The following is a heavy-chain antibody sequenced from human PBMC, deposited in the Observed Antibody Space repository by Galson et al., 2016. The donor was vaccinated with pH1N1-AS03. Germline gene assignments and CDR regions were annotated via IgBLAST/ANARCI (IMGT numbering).Heavy chain of an antibody. J-gene: IGHJ6*02. CDR2: ITSSGGGVTT. V-gene: IGHV3-15*01. Sequence: SLRLSCAASGFHFNPVWMSWVRQAPEKGLEWVGRITSSGGGVTTDYAAPVKDRFTISRDDSKKMLYLQMNNLKTEDTAMYYCTTDDGPYYGLDVWGQGTTVTVSS. CDR1: GFHFNPVW. D-gene: IGHD5-24*01. CDR3: TTDDGPYYGLDV.